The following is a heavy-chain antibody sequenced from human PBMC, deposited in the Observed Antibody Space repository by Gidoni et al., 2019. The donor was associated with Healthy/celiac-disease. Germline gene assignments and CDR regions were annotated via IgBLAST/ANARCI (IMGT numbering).Heavy chain of an antibody. V-gene: IGHV3-23*01. Sequence: EVQLLVSGGGLVHPWWSLRLSCAASGFTFTIHARSWVRQAPGKGLQWFSSISGSGGSTYYADSVKGRFTISRDNSKNTLYLQRNSLRAEDTAVYYCAKGPYCSSTSCYQNWFDPWGQGTLVTVSS. CDR2: ISGSGGST. CDR3: AKGPYCSSTSCYQNWFDP. J-gene: IGHJ5*02. D-gene: IGHD2-2*01. CDR1: GFTFTIHA.